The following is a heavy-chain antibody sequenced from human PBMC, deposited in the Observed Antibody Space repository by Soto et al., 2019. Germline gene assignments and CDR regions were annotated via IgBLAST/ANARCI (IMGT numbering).Heavy chain of an antibody. CDR2: IYHSGSS. J-gene: IGHJ5*02. CDR1: GGSLDSNHW. D-gene: IGHD2-2*01. CDR3: AGDLSRIRIDP. V-gene: IGHV4-4*02. Sequence: SETLSLTCAVSGGSLDSNHWWTWVRQTPGKGLEWIGEIYHSGSSNYNPSLMSRVTMSVDKAKNQFSLRLTSVTAADTAVYYCAGDLSRIRIDPWGQGTLVTVSS.